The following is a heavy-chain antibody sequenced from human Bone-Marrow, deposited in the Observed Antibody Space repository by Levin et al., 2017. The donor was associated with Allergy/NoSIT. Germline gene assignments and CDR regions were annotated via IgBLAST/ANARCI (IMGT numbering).Heavy chain of an antibody. CDR1: GFTFSTHG. D-gene: IGHD4-23*01. V-gene: IGHV3-23*01. J-gene: IGHJ3*01. Sequence: GGSLRLSCATSGFTFSTHGMSWVRQAPGKGLEWVSSIGSTDTYYTDSVKGRFSISRDYSKSMVFLQMDSLRADDTAVYFCVKDAVPGNSRWDPFDVWGQGTTVTVSS. CDR2: IGSTDT. CDR3: VKDAVPGNSRWDPFDV.